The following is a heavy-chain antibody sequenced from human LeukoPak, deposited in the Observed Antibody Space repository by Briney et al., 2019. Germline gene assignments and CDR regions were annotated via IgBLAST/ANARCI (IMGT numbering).Heavy chain of an antibody. D-gene: IGHD3-3*02. CDR2: IYHSGST. V-gene: IGHV4-38-2*02. J-gene: IGHJ5*02. CDR1: GYSISSGYY. Sequence: SETLSLTCTVSGYSISSGYYWGWIRQPPGKGLEWIGSIYHSGSTYYNPSLKSRVTISVDTSKNQFSLKLSSVTAADTAVYYCARGIRDAGNMNWFDPWGQGTLVTVSS. CDR3: ARGIRDAGNMNWFDP.